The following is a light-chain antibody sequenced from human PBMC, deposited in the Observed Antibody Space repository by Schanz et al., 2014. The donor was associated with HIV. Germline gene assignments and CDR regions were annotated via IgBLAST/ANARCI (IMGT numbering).Light chain of an antibody. V-gene: IGLV2-14*03. CDR1: SSDYKY. CDR2: DVS. J-gene: IGLJ7*01. Sequence: QSALTQPASVSGSPGQSITISCTGASSDYKYVSWYQQHPGRAPKLLIYDVSYRPSGVSNRFSGSKSGNTASLTISGLQADDEADYYCSSFAGKRHLMFGGGTQLTVL. CDR3: SSFAGKRHLM.